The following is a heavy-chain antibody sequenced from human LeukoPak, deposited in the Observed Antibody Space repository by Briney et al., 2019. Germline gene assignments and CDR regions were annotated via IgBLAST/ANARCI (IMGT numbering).Heavy chain of an antibody. CDR3: ARLPRGLIRTY. D-gene: IGHD2/OR15-2a*01. V-gene: IGHV4-38-2*02. J-gene: IGHJ4*02. Sequence: SETLSLTCTVSGYSISSGHLWGWIRQPPGKGLEWIGTIYHSGSTDDSYSGRTFYKTSLKTRVTISIDTPKNQFSLRLSSVTAADTAIYYCARLPRGLIRTYWGQGTLVTVSS. CDR1: GYSISSGHL. CDR2: IYHSGST.